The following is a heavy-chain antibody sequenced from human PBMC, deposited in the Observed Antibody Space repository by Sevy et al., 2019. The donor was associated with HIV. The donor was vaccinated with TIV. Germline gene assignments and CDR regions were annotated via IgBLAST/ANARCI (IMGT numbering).Heavy chain of an antibody. V-gene: IGHV3-30*14. CDR3: VRGSPSGSEILLGSSNADNWYFDL. CDR2: ISFDATNK. J-gene: IGHJ2*01. D-gene: IGHD3-10*01. Sequence: GGSLRLSCAASGFTFNRYSMHWVRQAPGKGLEWVATISFDATNKHYPDSVKGRFTISRENATNSVYLQMRSLRAGDTATYYCVRGSPSGSEILLGSSNADNWYFDLWGRGTLVTVSS. CDR1: GFTFNRYS.